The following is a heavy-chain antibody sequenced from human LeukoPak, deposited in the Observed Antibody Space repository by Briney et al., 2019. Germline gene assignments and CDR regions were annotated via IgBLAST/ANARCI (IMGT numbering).Heavy chain of an antibody. CDR3: ARDRDYDSANFDY. CDR1: GFTFSSFG. D-gene: IGHD3-22*01. J-gene: IGHJ4*02. CDR2: IWYDGGHK. Sequence: GGSLRLSCAASGFTFSSFGMHWVRQAPGKGLEWVAVIWYDGGHKYYADSVKGRFSISRDNSKNTLYLQMNSLRAEDTAVYYCARDRDYDSANFDYWAREPWSPSPQ. V-gene: IGHV3-33*01.